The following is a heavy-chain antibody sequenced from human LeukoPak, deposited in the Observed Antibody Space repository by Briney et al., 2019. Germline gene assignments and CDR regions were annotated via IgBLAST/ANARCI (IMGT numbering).Heavy chain of an antibody. D-gene: IGHD2-8*01. V-gene: IGHV4-34*01. CDR1: GVSLTDYY. CDR2: VSPDGYS. Sequence: SETLSLTCAVSGVSLTDYYWSWIRQSPGKGLECIGEVSPDGYSKYNPSLKSRLSMSVDRSENQLSLRLSSVTAADTAIYYCARIRCGSGPEICYNHWAQGTLVTASS. J-gene: IGHJ5*02. CDR3: ARIRCGSGPEICYNH.